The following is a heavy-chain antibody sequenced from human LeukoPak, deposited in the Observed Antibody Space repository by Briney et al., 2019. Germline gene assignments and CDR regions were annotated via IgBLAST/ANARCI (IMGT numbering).Heavy chain of an antibody. D-gene: IGHD3-22*01. CDR1: GYSISSGYY. J-gene: IGHJ4*02. CDR3: ARHLITMIADFDY. Sequence: SETLSLTCTISGYSISSGYYWGWIRQPPGKGLEWIGSIYYSGSTYYNPSLKSRVTISVDTSKNQFSLKLSSVTAADTAVYYCARHLITMIADFDYWGQGTLVTVSS. CDR2: IYYSGST. V-gene: IGHV4-38-2*02.